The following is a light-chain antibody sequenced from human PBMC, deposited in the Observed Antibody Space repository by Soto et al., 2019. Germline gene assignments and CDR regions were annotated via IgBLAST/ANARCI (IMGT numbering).Light chain of an antibody. J-gene: IGKJ3*01. CDR2: DAS. Sequence: EIVLTQSPATLSLSPGERATLSCRASQSVSSYLAWYQQRPGQPPRLLIYDASNRATGIPARFSGSGSGTASTLTISSLEPQDYASYYSQQRSGSLPLFTFGPGTKVDI. V-gene: IGKV3-11*01. CDR3: QQRSGSLPLFT. CDR1: QSVSSY.